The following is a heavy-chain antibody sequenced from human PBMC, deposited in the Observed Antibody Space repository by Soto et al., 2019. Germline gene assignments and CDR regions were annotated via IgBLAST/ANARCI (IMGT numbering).Heavy chain of an antibody. Sequence: SENLSLTCTVSGGSISSGGYYWSWTRQHPGKGLEWIGYIYYSGSTYYNPSLKSRVTISVDTSKNQFSLKLSSVTAADTAVYYCASLYSSSSDYYYYYGMDFSYQATT. V-gene: IGHV4-31*03. CDR2: IYYSGST. D-gene: IGHD6-6*01. CDR1: GGSISSGGYY. J-gene: IGHJ6*02. CDR3: ASLYSSSSDYYYYYGMDF.